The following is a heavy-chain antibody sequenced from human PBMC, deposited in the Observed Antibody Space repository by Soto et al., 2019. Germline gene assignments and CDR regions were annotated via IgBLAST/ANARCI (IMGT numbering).Heavy chain of an antibody. CDR1: GGSMISYY. V-gene: IGHV4-39*01. J-gene: IGHJ4*02. Sequence: SETLSLTCTVSGGSMISYYWGWIRQPPGKGLEWIGSIYYSGSTYYNPSLKSRVTISVDTSKNQFSLKLSSVTAADTAVYYCGSSLITMVRGVIKKGYFDYWGQGTLVTVSS. D-gene: IGHD3-10*01. CDR3: GSSLITMVRGVIKKGYFDY. CDR2: IYYSGST.